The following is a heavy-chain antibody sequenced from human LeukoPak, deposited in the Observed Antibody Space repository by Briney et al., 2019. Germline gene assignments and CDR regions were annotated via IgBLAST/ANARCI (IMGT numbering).Heavy chain of an antibody. D-gene: IGHD5-12*01. CDR3: ARYPLGYSGYLKD. Sequence: ASVKLSCKASGYTLTDYHMHWVRQAPGQGLEWLGWINANSGGGNYAQEFQGRVTMTWDTSISTAYMELSRLRSDDTAVYYCARYPLGYSGYLKDWGQGTLVTVSS. CDR2: INANSGGG. CDR1: GYTLTDYH. J-gene: IGHJ4*02. V-gene: IGHV1-2*02.